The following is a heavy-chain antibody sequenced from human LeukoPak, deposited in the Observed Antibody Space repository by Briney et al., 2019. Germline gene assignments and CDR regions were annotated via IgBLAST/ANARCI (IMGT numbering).Heavy chain of an antibody. CDR1: GFTVSSNY. CDR3: ARGHYCSSTSCLRYYYYYYYMDV. D-gene: IGHD2-2*01. CDR2: IYSGGST. J-gene: IGHJ6*03. V-gene: IGHV3-53*05. Sequence: HPGGSLRLSCAASGFTVSSNYMSWVRQAPGKGLEWVSVIYSGGSTYYADSVKGRFTISRDNSKNTLYLQMNSLRAEDTAVYYCARGHYCSSTSCLRYYYYYYYMDVWGKGTTVTVSS.